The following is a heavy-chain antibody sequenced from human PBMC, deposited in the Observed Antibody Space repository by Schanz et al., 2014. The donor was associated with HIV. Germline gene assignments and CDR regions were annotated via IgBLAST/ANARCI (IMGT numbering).Heavy chain of an antibody. D-gene: IGHD4-17*01. Sequence: EVQLVESGGGLVQRGGSLRLSCVASGFTFSHYWMSWVRQAPGKGLEWVAHIKHHGDERFYLDSVKGRFTISRDNAKNSLYLQMNSLRAADTAVYYCARHDYVDRPRYFDFWGQGTLVTVSS. CDR3: ARHDYVDRPRYFDF. CDR2: IKHHGDER. J-gene: IGHJ4*02. CDR1: GFTFSHYW. V-gene: IGHV3-7*01.